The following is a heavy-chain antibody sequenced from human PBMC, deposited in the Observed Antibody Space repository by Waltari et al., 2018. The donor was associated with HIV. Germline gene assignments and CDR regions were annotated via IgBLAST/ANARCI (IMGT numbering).Heavy chain of an antibody. V-gene: IGHV3-7*01. CDR1: GFRFRWSW. J-gene: IGHJ2*01. CDR3: VRDQGVSRTDNWYFDL. D-gene: IGHD3-10*01. Sequence: EVQLVESGGGIVQPGGSMRLSSAAPGFRFRWSWLIWIRQAPGEGLEWVAGMKQDGSEKYYVDSVKGRFTISTDDAKRSLFLQMNSLRVDDTAVYFCVRDQGVSRTDNWYFDLWGRGTLVTVSS. CDR2: MKQDGSEK.